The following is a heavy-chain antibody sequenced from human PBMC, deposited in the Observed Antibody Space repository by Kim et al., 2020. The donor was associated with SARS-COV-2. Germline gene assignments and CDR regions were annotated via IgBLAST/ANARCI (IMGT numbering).Heavy chain of an antibody. J-gene: IGHJ4*02. Sequence: ADTVKGRFTIPRDTASHSLYLQMTSLRDEDTAVYYCERDFGNDWHRQYDCWGQGTLVTVSS. V-gene: IGHV3-48*02. D-gene: IGHD1-1*01. CDR3: ERDFGNDWHRQYDC.